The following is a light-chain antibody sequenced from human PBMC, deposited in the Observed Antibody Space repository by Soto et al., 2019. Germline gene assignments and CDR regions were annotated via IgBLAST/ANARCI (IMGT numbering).Light chain of an antibody. J-gene: IGLJ1*01. CDR1: SSNIGATYD. CDR2: EVS. Sequence: QSVLTQPPSVSGAPGQRVTISCTGSSSNIGATYDVHWYQQHPGKAPKLMIYEVSNRPSGVSNRFSGSKSGNTASLTISGLQAEDEADYYCSSYTSSSTLEVFGTGTKVTVL. V-gene: IGLV2-14*01. CDR3: SSYTSSSTLEV.